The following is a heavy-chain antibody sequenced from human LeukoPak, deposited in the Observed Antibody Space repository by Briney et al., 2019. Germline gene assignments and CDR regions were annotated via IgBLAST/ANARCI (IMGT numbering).Heavy chain of an antibody. J-gene: IGHJ3*02. CDR1: GFTFSSYS. D-gene: IGHD4-17*01. Sequence: GGSLRLSCAASGFTFSSYSMNWVGHAPGKGLEGVSSVTTSGYNTYYADSVKGRFTISRDNTKNSLYLQMNSLRAEDTAVYYCASYGDYNDAFNIWGQGTMVTVSS. CDR2: VTTSGYNT. CDR3: ASYGDYNDAFNI. V-gene: IGHV3-21*01.